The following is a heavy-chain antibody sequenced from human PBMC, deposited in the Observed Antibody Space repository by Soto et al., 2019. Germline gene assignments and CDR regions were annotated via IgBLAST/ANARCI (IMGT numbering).Heavy chain of an antibody. CDR3: ARGRKYCGPTTFFQYFDY. J-gene: IGHJ4*02. CDR2: ISDNGGST. V-gene: IGHV3-23*01. D-gene: IGHD2-21*01. Sequence: EVQLLDSGGGLVQPGGSLRLSCTTSGFIFSNYAMNWVRQAPGKGLERVSVISDNGGSTYYADSVKGRFTITRDYSKTTIYLHMNSLSPEDTAVYYCARGRKYCGPTTFFQYFDYWGQGTLLTVSS. CDR1: GFIFSNYA.